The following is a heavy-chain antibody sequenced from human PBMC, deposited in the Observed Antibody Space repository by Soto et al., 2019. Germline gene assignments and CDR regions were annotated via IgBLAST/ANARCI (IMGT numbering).Heavy chain of an antibody. D-gene: IGHD3-22*01. CDR1: GGTFSSYA. Sequence: QVQLVQSGAEVKKPGSSVKVSCKASGGTFSSYAISWVRQAPGQGLEWMGGIIPIFGTANYAQKFQGRVTITADESTSTAYMELSSLRSEDTAVYYCASSPRAPYYYDSSGYFDYWGQGTLVTVSS. CDR3: ASSPRAPYYYDSSGYFDY. CDR2: IIPIFGTA. J-gene: IGHJ4*02. V-gene: IGHV1-69*01.